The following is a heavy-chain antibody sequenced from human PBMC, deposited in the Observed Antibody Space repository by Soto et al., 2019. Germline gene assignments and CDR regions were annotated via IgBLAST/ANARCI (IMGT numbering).Heavy chain of an antibody. V-gene: IGHV3-23*01. CDR3: AKDPALGCTNCRNWFDP. D-gene: IGHD2-2*01. J-gene: IGHJ5*02. CDR2: ISGSGGST. CDR1: GFTFSSFH. Sequence: PGGSLRLSCAASGFTFSSFHMNWVRQAPGKGLEWVSAISGSGGSTYYADSVKGRFTISRDNSKNTLYLQMNSLRADDTAVYYCAKDPALGCTNCRNWFDPWGQGTLVTVSS.